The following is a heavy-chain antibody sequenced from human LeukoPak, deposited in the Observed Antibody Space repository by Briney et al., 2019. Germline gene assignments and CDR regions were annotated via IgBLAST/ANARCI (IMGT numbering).Heavy chain of an antibody. V-gene: IGHV3-15*01. CDR1: GFTFSNAW. CDR2: IKSKTDGGTT. D-gene: IGHD1-7*01. J-gene: IGHJ4*02. Sequence: GGSLRLSCAASGFTFSNAWMSWVRQAPGKGLEWVGRIKSKTDGGTTDYAAPVKGRFTISRDDSKNTLYLQMNSLKTEDTAVYYCTTLTKPGITGTKTAGAGAPSLDYWGQGTLVTVSS. CDR3: TTLTKPGITGTKTAGAGAPSLDY.